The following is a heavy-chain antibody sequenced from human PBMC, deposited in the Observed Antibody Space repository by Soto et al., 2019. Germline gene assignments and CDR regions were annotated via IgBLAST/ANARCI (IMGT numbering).Heavy chain of an antibody. Sequence: QVQLVQSGAELRKPGASVKVSCKASGYSFSSYGINWVRQAPGQGLEWMGWINTYNGNRNYAQKFEDRVTMTTATSTNSVYMELRSLKSYDTAIYYCARDRLRGYDSSGFYSWGQGTLVTVSS. CDR1: GYSFSSYG. CDR2: INTYNGNR. CDR3: ARDRLRGYDSSGFYS. J-gene: IGHJ4*02. D-gene: IGHD3-22*01. V-gene: IGHV1-18*01.